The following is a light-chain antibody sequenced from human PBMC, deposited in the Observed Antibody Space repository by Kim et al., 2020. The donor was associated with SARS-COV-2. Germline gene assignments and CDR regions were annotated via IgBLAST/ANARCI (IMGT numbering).Light chain of an antibody. CDR3: QSTDGANMI. CDR2: EDN. CDR1: GGSIAGNY. Sequence: NFMLTQPPSVSESPGKTVTISCTGSGGSIAGNYVQWFQQRPGSAPTTVIFEDNHRPSGVPDRFSGSIDSSSNSASLIISGLQTEDEADYYCQSTDGANMIFGGGNQLTVL. J-gene: IGLJ2*01. V-gene: IGLV6-57*02.